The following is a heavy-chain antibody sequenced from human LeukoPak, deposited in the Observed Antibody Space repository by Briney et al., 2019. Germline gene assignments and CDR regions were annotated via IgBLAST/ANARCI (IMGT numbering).Heavy chain of an antibody. CDR2: IYSGGST. Sequence: GGSLRLSCAASGFTVSSNYISWVRQAPGKGLEWVSVIYSGGSTYYADSVKGRFTISRDNSKNTLYLQMNSLGAEDTAVYYCARDLIAVTTIFYGMDVWGQGTTVTVSS. V-gene: IGHV3-66*01. CDR3: ARDLIAVTTIFYGMDV. D-gene: IGHD4-11*01. J-gene: IGHJ6*02. CDR1: GFTVSSNY.